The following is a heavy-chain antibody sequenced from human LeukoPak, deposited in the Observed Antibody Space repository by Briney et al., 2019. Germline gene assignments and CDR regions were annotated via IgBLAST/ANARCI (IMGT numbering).Heavy chain of an antibody. D-gene: IGHD2-2*01. Sequence: QPGGSLRLSCAASGFTFSDYYMSWIRQAPGKGLEWVAVIWYDGSNKYYADSVKGRFTISRDNSKNTLYLQMNSLRAEDTAVYYCARDKVVVPAAYGSFDYWGQGTLVTVSS. V-gene: IGHV3-33*08. CDR1: GFTFSDYY. CDR2: IWYDGSNK. CDR3: ARDKVVVPAAYGSFDY. J-gene: IGHJ4*02.